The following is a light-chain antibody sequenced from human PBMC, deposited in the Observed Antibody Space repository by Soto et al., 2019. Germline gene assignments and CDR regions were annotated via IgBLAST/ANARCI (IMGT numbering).Light chain of an antibody. Sequence: QSVLTQPASVSGSPGQSITISCTGTSSDVGAYNYVSWYQHHPGKVPKLMIYDVNKRPSGVPDRFSGSKSGSTASLTISGLQSEDEADYFCCSYAGTYTYVFGTGTKVTVL. V-gene: IGLV2-11*01. CDR2: DVN. J-gene: IGLJ1*01. CDR1: SSDVGAYNY. CDR3: CSYAGTYTYV.